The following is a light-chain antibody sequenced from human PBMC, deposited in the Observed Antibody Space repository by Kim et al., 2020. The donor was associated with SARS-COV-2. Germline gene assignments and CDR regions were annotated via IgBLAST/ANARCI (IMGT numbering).Light chain of an antibody. CDR2: DVS. J-gene: IGLJ3*02. Sequence: SPGQSVTISCIGTSSDVGGYNYVSWYQQHPGKAPKLMIYDVSKRPSGVPDRFSGSKSGNTASLTISGLQAEDEADYYCCSYAGSWVFGGGTQLTVL. V-gene: IGLV2-11*01. CDR3: CSYAGSWV. CDR1: SSDVGGYNY.